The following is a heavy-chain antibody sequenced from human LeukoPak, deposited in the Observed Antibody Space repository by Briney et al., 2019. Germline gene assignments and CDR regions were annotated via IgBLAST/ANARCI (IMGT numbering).Heavy chain of an antibody. Sequence: PGGSLRLSCAASGFTFGYYAMDWVRQAPGKGLEWVAVTSYDGSNKYYADSVKGRFTISRDNSKNTLYLQMNSLRPEDTAVYYCARDPPRIVGAPTGAFDIWGQGTMVTVSS. V-gene: IGHV3-30*04. CDR1: GFTFGYYA. CDR3: ARDPPRIVGAPTGAFDI. D-gene: IGHD1-26*01. CDR2: TSYDGSNK. J-gene: IGHJ3*02.